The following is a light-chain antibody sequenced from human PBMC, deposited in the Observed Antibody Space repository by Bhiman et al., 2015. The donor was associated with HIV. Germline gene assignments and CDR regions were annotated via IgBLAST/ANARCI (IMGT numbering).Light chain of an antibody. J-gene: IGLJ1*01. CDR2: DVS. CDR1: SSDVGGYNY. V-gene: IGLV2-14*01. Sequence: QSALTQPASVSGSPGQSITISCTGTSSDVGGYNYVSWYQQHPGKAPKLMIYDVSKRPSGVSNRFSGSKSGDTATLTISGLRSEDEADYYCSSYSSTSVYVFGSGTKVTVL. CDR3: SSYSSTSVYV.